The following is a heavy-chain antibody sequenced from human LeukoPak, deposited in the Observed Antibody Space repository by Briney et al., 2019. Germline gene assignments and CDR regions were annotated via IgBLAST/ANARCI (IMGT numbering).Heavy chain of an antibody. V-gene: IGHV4-34*01. CDR2: INHSGST. J-gene: IGHJ5*02. D-gene: IGHD2-15*01. CDR1: GGSFSGYY. CDR3: ARRTGSRARRYCSGGSCPNGGWFDP. Sequence: PSETLSLACAVYGGSFSGYYWSWIRQPPGKGLEWIGEINHSGSTNYNPSLKSRVTISVDTSKNQFSLKLSSVTAADTAVYYCARRTGSRARRYCSGGSCPNGGWFDPWGQGTLVTVSS.